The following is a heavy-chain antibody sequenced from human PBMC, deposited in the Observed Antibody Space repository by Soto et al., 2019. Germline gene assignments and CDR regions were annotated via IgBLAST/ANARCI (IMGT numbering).Heavy chain of an antibody. Sequence: GASVKASCKASGYTFTSYGISWVRQAPGQGLEWMGWISAYNGNTNYAQKLQGRVTMTTDTSTSTAYMELRSLRSDDTAVYYCARTYYDFWSGELRGLHYFDYWGQGTLVTVSS. J-gene: IGHJ4*02. V-gene: IGHV1-18*04. CDR1: GYTFTSYG. CDR2: ISAYNGNT. CDR3: ARTYYDFWSGELRGLHYFDY. D-gene: IGHD3-3*01.